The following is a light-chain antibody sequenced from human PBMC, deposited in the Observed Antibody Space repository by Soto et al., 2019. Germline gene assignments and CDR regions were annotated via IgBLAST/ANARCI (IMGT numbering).Light chain of an antibody. J-gene: IGKJ5*01. V-gene: IGKV3-20*01. CDR1: QTGSKNY. CDR2: AAS. Sequence: EIVLTQSPVTLSLSPGEGATLSCRASQTGSKNYLAWYHQKPGQAPRLLIYAASTRATGIPDRFSGSGSGTDFTLTISRLEPEDFAVFYCQQYAVSPITFGQGTRLEIK. CDR3: QQYAVSPIT.